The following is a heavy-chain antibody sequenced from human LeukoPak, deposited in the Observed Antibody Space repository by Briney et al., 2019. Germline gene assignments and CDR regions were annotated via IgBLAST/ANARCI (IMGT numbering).Heavy chain of an antibody. V-gene: IGHV1-69*13. D-gene: IGHD2-15*01. Sequence: SVKVSCKASGGTFSSYAISWVRQAPGQGLEWMGGIIPIFGTANYAQKFQGRVTITADESTSTAYMELSSLRSEDTAVYYCETLKSGLVVAATRPYNWFDPWGQGTLVTVSS. J-gene: IGHJ5*02. CDR1: GGTFSSYA. CDR2: IIPIFGTA. CDR3: ETLKSGLVVAATRPYNWFDP.